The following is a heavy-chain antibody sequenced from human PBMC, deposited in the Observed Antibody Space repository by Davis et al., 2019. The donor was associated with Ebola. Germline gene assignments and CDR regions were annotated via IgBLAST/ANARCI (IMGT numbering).Heavy chain of an antibody. Sequence: SQTLSLTCAISGDSVSSNTAAWNWIRQSPSRGLEWLGRTYYRSKWFVDYAVSVKSRMTINSNTSKNQFSLQLSSVNPEDTAVYYCARDPPYDQGYDYWGQGILVTVSS. CDR2: TYYRSKWFV. CDR1: GDSVSSNTAA. D-gene: IGHD3-22*01. CDR3: ARDPPYDQGYDY. J-gene: IGHJ4*02. V-gene: IGHV6-1*01.